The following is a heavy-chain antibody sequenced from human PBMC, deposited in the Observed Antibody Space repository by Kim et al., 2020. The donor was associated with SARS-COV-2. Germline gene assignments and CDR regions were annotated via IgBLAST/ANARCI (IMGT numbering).Heavy chain of an antibody. J-gene: IGHJ4*02. D-gene: IGHD7-27*01. CDR2: IKEDGSEK. CDR1: GFTFSSYW. CDR3: LGGPACDY. Sequence: GGSLRLSCAASGFTFSSYWMTWVRQGLGKGLEWVANIKEDGSEKYYRDSVKGRFTISRDNSKNSLYLQMNSLRADDTALYYCLGGPACDYWGQGTLVTVSS. V-gene: IGHV3-7*01.